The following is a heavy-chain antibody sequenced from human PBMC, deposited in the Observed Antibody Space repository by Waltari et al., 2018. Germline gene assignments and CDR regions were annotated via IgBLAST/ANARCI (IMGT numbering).Heavy chain of an antibody. CDR2: TYYRSKWYN. D-gene: IGHD1-26*01. J-gene: IGHJ5*02. V-gene: IGHV6-1*01. CDR3: ARGGGSYPHWFDP. CDR1: GDRVSSINTA. Sequence: QVQLQQSGPGLVQPSQTLSLTCAISGDRVSSINTAWNWIRQSPSRGLEWLGRTYYRSKWYNDYAVSVKGRITINPDTSKNQFSLQLNSVTPEDTAVYYCARGGGSYPHWFDPWGQGTLVTVSS.